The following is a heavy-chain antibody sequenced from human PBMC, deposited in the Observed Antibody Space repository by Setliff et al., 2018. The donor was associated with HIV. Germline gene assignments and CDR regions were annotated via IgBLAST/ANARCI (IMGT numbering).Heavy chain of an antibody. V-gene: IGHV1-3*01. CDR1: RYTFTSSA. Sequence: ASVKVSCKTSRYTFTSSAIHWVRQAPGQGLEWMGWINAGNGNTKYSQKLQGRVTITRDTSASTAYMELSSLTSDDTAVYYCARFSNTLNWFDPWGQGTLVTVSS. CDR2: INAGNGNT. D-gene: IGHD4-4*01. J-gene: IGHJ5*02. CDR3: ARFSNTLNWFDP.